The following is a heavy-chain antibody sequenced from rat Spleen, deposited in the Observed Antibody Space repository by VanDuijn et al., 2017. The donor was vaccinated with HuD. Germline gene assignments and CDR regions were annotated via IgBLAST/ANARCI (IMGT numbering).Heavy chain of an antibody. D-gene: IGHD1-10*01. CDR2: ISYDGSST. CDR1: GFTFSNYG. J-gene: IGHJ2*01. CDR3: TSPDEQLGGFDY. V-gene: IGHV5-29*01. Sequence: EVQLVESGGGLVQPGRSLKLSCAASGFTFSNYGMAWVRQAPTKGLEWVATISYDGSSTYYPDSVKGRFTISRDNAKSTLYLQMNSLRSEDTATYYCTSPDEQLGGFDYWGQGVMVTVSS.